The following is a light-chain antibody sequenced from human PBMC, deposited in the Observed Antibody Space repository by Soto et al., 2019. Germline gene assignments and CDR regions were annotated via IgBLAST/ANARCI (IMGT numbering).Light chain of an antibody. CDR2: AAS. V-gene: IGKV1-39*01. CDR3: QQSYRTPHT. Sequence: DIQMTQSPSSLSASVGDRVTITCRASQTTNTYLNWYQQKPGQVPKLLIYAASSLQSGVPSRFNGSGSGTDFTLTISSLRLEDFATYFCQQSYRTPHTFGQGTKVEIK. J-gene: IGKJ1*01. CDR1: QTTNTY.